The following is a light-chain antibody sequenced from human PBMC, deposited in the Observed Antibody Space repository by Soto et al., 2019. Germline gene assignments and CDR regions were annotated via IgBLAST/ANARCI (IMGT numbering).Light chain of an antibody. CDR3: QQYHMYWT. Sequence: MTPSPPTLAESLVGRVSISWWASQSISSWLAWYQQKPGKAPKLLIYKASSLESGVPSRFSGSGSGTEFTLTISSLQPDDFATYCCQQYHMYWTFGHGGNVDVK. CDR1: QSISSW. V-gene: IGKV1-5*03. CDR2: KAS. J-gene: IGKJ1*01.